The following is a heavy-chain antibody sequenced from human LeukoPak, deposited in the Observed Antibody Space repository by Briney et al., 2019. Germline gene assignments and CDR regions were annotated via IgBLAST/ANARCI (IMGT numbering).Heavy chain of an antibody. CDR2: IYYSGST. J-gene: IGHJ4*02. Sequence: SETLSLTCTVSGGSISSGGYYWSWIRQHPGKGLEWIGYIYYSGSTYYNPSLKSRVTISVDTSKNQFSLKQSSVTAADTAVYYCARSEWFGELEAFDYWGQGTLVTVSS. V-gene: IGHV4-31*03. CDR3: ARSEWFGELEAFDY. CDR1: GGSISSGGYY. D-gene: IGHD3-10*01.